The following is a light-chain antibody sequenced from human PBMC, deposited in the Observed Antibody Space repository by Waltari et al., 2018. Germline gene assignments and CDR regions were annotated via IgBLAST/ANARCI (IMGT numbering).Light chain of an antibody. J-gene: IGKJ2*01. V-gene: IGKV1-5*03. CDR3: QQCHSYS. CDR1: QSVRTW. Sequence: DIQMTQSPSTRSASVGDRVTITCRASQSVRTWLAWYQQKPGKAPKLLIYKASSLESGVPSRFSGSGSGTEFTLTISSLQPDDFATYYCQQCHSYSFGQGTKVEI. CDR2: KAS.